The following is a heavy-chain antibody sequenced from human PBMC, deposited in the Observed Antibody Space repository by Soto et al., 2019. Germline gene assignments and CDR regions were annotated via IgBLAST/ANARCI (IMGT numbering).Heavy chain of an antibody. CDR2: ISGSGGSP. D-gene: IGHD2-8*02. V-gene: IGHV3-23*01. J-gene: IGHJ4*01. CDR1: GFTFNSYT. CDR3: AKARCTGNSCYVPDY. Sequence: PGGSLRLSCAASGFTFNSYTMAWVRQAPGKGLEWVSSISGSGGSPSYADSVQGRFTISRDNSRNTISLQMNSLRAEDTATYYYAKARCTGNSCYVPDYWGHGSLVTVSS.